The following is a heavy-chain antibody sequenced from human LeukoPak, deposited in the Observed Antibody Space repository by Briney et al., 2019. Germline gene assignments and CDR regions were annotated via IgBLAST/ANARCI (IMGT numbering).Heavy chain of an antibody. D-gene: IGHD6-19*01. CDR3: AGVAFRQWLVQGIDY. V-gene: IGHV4-34*01. CDR2: INHSGST. J-gene: IGHJ4*02. Sequence: TSETLSLTCAVYGGSFSGYYWSWIRQPPGKGLEWIGEINHSGSTNYNPSLKSRVTISVDTSKNQFSLKLSSMTAADTAVYYCAGVAFRQWLVQGIDYWGQGTLVTVSS. CDR1: GGSFSGYY.